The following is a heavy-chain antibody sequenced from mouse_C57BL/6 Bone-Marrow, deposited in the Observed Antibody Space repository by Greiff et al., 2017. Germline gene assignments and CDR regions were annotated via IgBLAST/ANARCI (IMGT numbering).Heavy chain of an antibody. J-gene: IGHJ2*01. CDR3: ARSGPLGRSFDY. CDR1: GYTFTSYW. CDR2: IYPTSGRT. V-gene: IGHV1-55*01. Sequence: QVQLQQPGAELVKPGASVKMSCKASGYTFTSYWITWVKQRPGQGLEWIGDIYPTSGRTNYNEKFKSKAILTVDTSSNTAYMQLSILTSEDSAVFDWARSGPLGRSFDYWGEGTTLTVSS. D-gene: IGHD4-1*01.